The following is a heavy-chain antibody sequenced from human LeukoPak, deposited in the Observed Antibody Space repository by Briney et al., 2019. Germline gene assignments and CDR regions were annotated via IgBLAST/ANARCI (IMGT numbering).Heavy chain of an antibody. J-gene: IGHJ4*02. CDR1: GFTFSIYA. V-gene: IGHV3-23*01. CDR2: ITSSGDGT. CDR3: AKDRPNYYGSNGHYYRRDGDY. Sequence: PGGSLRLSCAASGFTFSIYAMSWVRQAPRKGPRWVSSITSSGDGTYYADSVKGRFTISRDNSENMLYLQMNSLRVEDTAVYFCAKDRPNYYGSNGHYYRRDGDYWGQGTLVTVSS. D-gene: IGHD3-22*01.